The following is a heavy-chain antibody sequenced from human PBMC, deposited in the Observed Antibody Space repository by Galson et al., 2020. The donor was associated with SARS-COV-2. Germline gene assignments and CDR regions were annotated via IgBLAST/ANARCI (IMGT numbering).Heavy chain of an antibody. Sequence: GGSLRLSCAASGFTFSSYAMHWVRQAPGKGLEWVAVISYDGSNKYYADSVKGRFTISRDNSKNTLYLQMNSLRAEDTAVYYCARDDYSDYDDLPVEYWGQGTLVTVSS. CDR2: ISYDGSNK. J-gene: IGHJ4*02. CDR3: ARDDYSDYDDLPVEY. CDR1: GFTFSSYA. V-gene: IGHV3-30*04. D-gene: IGHD4-17*01.